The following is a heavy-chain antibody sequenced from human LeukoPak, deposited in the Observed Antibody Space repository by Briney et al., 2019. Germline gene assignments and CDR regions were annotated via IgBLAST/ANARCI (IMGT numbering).Heavy chain of an antibody. CDR2: IYYSGST. J-gene: IGHJ4*02. CDR1: GGSISYYY. V-gene: IGHV4-59*08. Sequence: SETLSLTCTVSGGSISYYYWSWIRQPPGKGLEWIGFIYYSGSTNYNPSLKSRVTISVDTSKNQFSLNLSSVTAADTAVYYCARGVPQWPARVDYWGQGTLVTVSS. D-gene: IGHD6-19*01. CDR3: ARGVPQWPARVDY.